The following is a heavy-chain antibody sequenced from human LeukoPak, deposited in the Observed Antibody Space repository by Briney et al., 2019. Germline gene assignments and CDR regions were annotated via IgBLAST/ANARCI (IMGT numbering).Heavy chain of an antibody. CDR1: GFTFSGYA. J-gene: IGHJ4*02. CDR2: ISGSGVT. V-gene: IGHV3-23*01. CDR3: ARLRGVNIDY. D-gene: IGHD3-10*01. Sequence: GGSLRLSCAASGFTFSGYAMTWVRQAPGNGLEWVSGISGSGVTFYADSVKGRFTISRDNSRNTLYLQMNSLRAEDTAVYYCARLRGVNIDYWGQGTLVTVSS.